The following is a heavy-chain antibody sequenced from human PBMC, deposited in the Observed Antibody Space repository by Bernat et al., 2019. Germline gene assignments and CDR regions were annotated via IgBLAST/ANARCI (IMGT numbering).Heavy chain of an antibody. D-gene: IGHD6-13*01. CDR3: AKRPGYQIGMEV. CDR2: INEDGSEE. Sequence: EVQLVESGGGLVQPGGSRRLSCVGSGFSFSSYWMTWVRQPPGKGLEWVASINEDGSEEQYVDSVKCRFTISRDNTKNSLYLNMNSLRVEDTAVFYCAKRPGYQIGMEVWGQGTTVTVSS. CDR1: GFSFSSYW. V-gene: IGHV3-7*01. J-gene: IGHJ6*02.